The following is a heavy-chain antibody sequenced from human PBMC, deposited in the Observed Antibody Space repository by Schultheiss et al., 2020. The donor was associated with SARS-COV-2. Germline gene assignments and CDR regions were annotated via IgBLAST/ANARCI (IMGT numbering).Heavy chain of an antibody. Sequence: GGSLRLSCKGSGYSFTSYWIGWVRQMPGKGLEWMGIIYPGDSDTRYSPSFQGQVTISADKSISTAYLQWSSLKASDTAMYYCARQGASMSSGYCSSTSCYHYYYYYYMDVWGKGTTVTVSS. J-gene: IGHJ6*03. CDR2: IYPGDSDT. CDR3: ARQGASMSSGYCSSTSCYHYYYYYYMDV. V-gene: IGHV5-51*01. D-gene: IGHD2-2*01. CDR1: GYSFTSYW.